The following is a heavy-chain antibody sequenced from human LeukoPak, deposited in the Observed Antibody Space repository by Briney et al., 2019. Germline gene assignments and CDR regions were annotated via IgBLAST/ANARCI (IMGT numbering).Heavy chain of an antibody. CDR3: TTRGGSFSIFDY. Sequence: GGSLRLSCAASGFTFSDAWMSWVRQAPGKGLEWVGRIKSKTDDGTTDYAAPVRGRFTISRDDSKNTLYLQMNSLKTEDTAVYYCTTRGGSFSIFDYWGQGTLVTVSS. CDR2: IKSKTDDGTT. V-gene: IGHV3-15*01. CDR1: GFTFSDAW. J-gene: IGHJ4*02. D-gene: IGHD1-26*01.